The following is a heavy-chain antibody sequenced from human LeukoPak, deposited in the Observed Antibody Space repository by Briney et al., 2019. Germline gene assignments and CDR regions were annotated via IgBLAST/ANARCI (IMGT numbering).Heavy chain of an antibody. D-gene: IGHD3-10*01. CDR3: GSVDRGWFGVGDY. CDR1: GXSISSNTYS. Sequence: SETLSLTCSVSGXSISSNTYSWGWVRQPPGEGLEWIGSISNSGSTYYNPSLKSQLTISVDTSKNQFSLKLTSVTAADTAVYYCGSVDRGWFGVGDYWGQGTLVTVSS. CDR2: ISNSGST. J-gene: IGHJ4*02. V-gene: IGHV4-39*01.